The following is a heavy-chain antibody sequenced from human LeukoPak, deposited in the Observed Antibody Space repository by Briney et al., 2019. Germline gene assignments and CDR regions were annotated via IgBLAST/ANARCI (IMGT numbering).Heavy chain of an antibody. V-gene: IGHV4-59*01. J-gene: IGHJ4*02. Sequence: SETLSLTCTVSGVSISSYYWSWIRQPPGKGLEWIGYIYYSGSTNYNPSLKSRVTISVDTSKNQFSLKLSSVTAADTAVYYCARGAYSSSTPRYWGQGTLVTVSS. CDR2: IYYSGST. CDR1: GVSISSYY. D-gene: IGHD6-6*01. CDR3: ARGAYSSSTPRY.